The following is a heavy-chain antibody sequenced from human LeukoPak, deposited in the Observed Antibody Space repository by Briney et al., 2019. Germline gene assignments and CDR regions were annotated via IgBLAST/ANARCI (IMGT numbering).Heavy chain of an antibody. CDR2: MYSSGSA. CDR3: AIRTLVVPAVFDDFDI. CDR1: AGSISSDY. V-gene: IGHV4-4*09. D-gene: IGHD2-2*01. Sequence: SETLSLTRTLSAGSISSDYWSWVPQRPRKGLESIAYMYSSGSAKYNRSLKSRVTISLDTSKSQISMKLSSVTAADTAVYYCAIRTLVVPAVFDDFDIRGQGTVVTFSS. J-gene: IGHJ3*02.